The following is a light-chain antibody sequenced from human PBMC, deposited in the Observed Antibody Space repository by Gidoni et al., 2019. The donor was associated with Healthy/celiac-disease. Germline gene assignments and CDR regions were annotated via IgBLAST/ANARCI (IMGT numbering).Light chain of an antibody. CDR2: GAS. CDR3: QQYGSSLTWT. Sequence: ELVLTQPPGTLSLSPGARATLSCRASQSVSSSYLAWYQQKPGQAPRLLIYGASSRATGIPDRFSGSGSGTDFTLTISRLEPEDFAVYYCQQYGSSLTWTFGQGTKVEIK. J-gene: IGKJ1*01. V-gene: IGKV3-20*01. CDR1: QSVSSSY.